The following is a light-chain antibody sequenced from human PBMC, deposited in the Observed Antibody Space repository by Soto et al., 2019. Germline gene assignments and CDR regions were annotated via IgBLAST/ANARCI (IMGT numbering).Light chain of an antibody. J-gene: IGKJ4*01. V-gene: IGKV3-11*01. CDR1: QSVSSY. CDR3: QVCSILPIT. CDR2: DAS. Sequence: MMFKLSLVTLSLSTGERATLSCRASQSVSSYLAWYQQKPGQAPRLLIYDASNRATGIPARFSGSGSGTDFTLTICCLEPEDFTVYCSQVCSILPITLGGGGMVDI.